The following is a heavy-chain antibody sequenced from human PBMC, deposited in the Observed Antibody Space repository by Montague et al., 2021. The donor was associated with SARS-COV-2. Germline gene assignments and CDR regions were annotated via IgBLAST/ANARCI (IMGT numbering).Heavy chain of an antibody. V-gene: IGHV4-61*02. CDR3: ARDIAVAGLFDY. Sequence: TPSPTCTVSGGSISSGSYYWSWIRQPAGKGLEWIGRISISGSTNYNPSLKSRVTISVDTSKNQFSLKLSSVTAAGTAVYYCARDIAVAGLFDYWGQGTLVTVSS. CDR2: ISISGST. J-gene: IGHJ4*02. CDR1: GGSISSGSYY. D-gene: IGHD6-19*01.